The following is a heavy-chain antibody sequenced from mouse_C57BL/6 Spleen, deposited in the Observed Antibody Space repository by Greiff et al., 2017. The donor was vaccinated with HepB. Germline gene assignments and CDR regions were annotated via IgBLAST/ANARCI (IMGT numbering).Heavy chain of an antibody. J-gene: IGHJ1*03. D-gene: IGHD2-4*01. Sequence: QVQLKESGPGLVQPSQSLSITCTVSGFSLTSYGVHWVRQSPGKGLEWLGVIWSGGSTDYNAAFISRLSISKDNSQSQVFFKMNSLQADDTAIYYCARNLGGSTMITTDFDVWGTGTTVTVSS. CDR1: GFSLTSYG. CDR2: IWSGGST. CDR3: ARNLGGSTMITTDFDV. V-gene: IGHV2-2*01.